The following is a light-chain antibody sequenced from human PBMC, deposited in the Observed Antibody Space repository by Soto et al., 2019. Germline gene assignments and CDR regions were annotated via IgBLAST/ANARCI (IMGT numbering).Light chain of an antibody. J-gene: IGKJ1*01. CDR3: QQFYMGWT. V-gene: IGKV1-5*01. Sequence: DIQMTQSPSTLSASVGARVTITCRASQSVRGSLAWYQQQPGKAPKLLIYDVSNLESGVPSRFSAFGSGTEFTLSISSLQPDDFGTYYCQQFYMGWTFGQGTRV. CDR1: QSVRGS. CDR2: DVS.